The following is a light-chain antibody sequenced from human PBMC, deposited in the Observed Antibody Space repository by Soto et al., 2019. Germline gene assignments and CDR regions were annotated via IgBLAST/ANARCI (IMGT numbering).Light chain of an antibody. J-gene: IGKJ1*01. Sequence: EIVLTQSPGTLSLSPGERATLSCRASQSVSNNYLAWYQQKPGQAPRLLIYGASSRATGIPDRFSGSGSGTDFTLTISRLEPEDFAVYYCHQYGSSAWTFGQGTKVDNK. CDR3: HQYGSSAWT. V-gene: IGKV3-20*01. CDR1: QSVSNNY. CDR2: GAS.